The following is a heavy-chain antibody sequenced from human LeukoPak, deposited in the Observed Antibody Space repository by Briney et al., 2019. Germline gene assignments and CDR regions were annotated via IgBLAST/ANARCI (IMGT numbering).Heavy chain of an antibody. V-gene: IGHV3-30*18. CDR2: ISDDGRSK. Sequence: GGSLRLSCAASGFSFISYGMHWVRRAPGKGLEWVGVISDDGRSKDYADSVKGRFTISRDNSKDTLYLQMNSLRDEDTAVYYCAKRPSDYGDYVSYFDYWGQGTLVTVSS. CDR3: AKRPSDYGDYVSYFDY. J-gene: IGHJ4*02. D-gene: IGHD4-17*01. CDR1: GFSFISYG.